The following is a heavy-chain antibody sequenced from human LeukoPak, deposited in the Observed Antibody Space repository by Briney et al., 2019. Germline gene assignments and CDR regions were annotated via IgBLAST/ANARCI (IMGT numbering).Heavy chain of an antibody. J-gene: IGHJ3*02. Sequence: GESLKISCEGSGYSFTTYWIGLVRQMPGKGLEWMGIIYPGDSDSRYSPSFQGQVAISADKSISTAYLHWSSLKASDTAMYYCARRGYCSGGTCYSAAFDIWGQGTMVTVSS. CDR2: IYPGDSDS. CDR3: ARRGYCSGGTCYSAAFDI. CDR1: GYSFTTYW. D-gene: IGHD2-15*01. V-gene: IGHV5-51*01.